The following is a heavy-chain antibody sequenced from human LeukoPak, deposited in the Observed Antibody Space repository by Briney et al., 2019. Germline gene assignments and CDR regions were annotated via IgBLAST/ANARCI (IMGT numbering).Heavy chain of an antibody. Sequence: GGSLRLSCVGSGFTFSSYGMHWVRQTPGKGLEWVAVIWYDGSHKYYADSVKGRFAISRDNSKSTLYLQMNSLRAEDTAVYYCARDRGVFSLPQIAPGYNWFDPWGQGTLVTVSS. CDR3: ARDRGVFSLPQIAPGYNWFDP. CDR1: GFTFSSYG. V-gene: IGHV3-33*01. J-gene: IGHJ5*02. CDR2: IWYDGSHK. D-gene: IGHD6-13*01.